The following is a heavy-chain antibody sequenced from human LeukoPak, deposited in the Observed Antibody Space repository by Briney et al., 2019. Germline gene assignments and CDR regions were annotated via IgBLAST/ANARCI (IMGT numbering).Heavy chain of an antibody. J-gene: IGHJ3*02. CDR2: IYPGDSNT. V-gene: IGHV5-51*01. CDR1: GYSFTSYW. CDR3: ARRPGDGYSKDAFDI. D-gene: IGHD5-24*01. Sequence: GESLKISCKGSGYSFTSYWIGWVRQMPGKGLECMGIIYPGDSNTRYSPSFKGQVTISVDKPNITAYLQWSSLKASDTAMYYCARRPGDGYSKDAFDIWGQGTMVTVSS.